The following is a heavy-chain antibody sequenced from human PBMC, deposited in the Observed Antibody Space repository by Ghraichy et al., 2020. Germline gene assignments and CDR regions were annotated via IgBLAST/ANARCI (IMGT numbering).Heavy chain of an antibody. D-gene: IGHD3-16*01. Sequence: ESLNISCTVSGGSISSYYWSWIRQPPGKGLEWIGYIYYTGSTKYNPSLKSRVTMSVDTSKHQLSLHLTSVTAADTAVYYCARDGLGRGMSFDIWGQGTVVTVSS. CDR3: ARDGLGRGMSFDI. J-gene: IGHJ3*02. CDR1: GGSISSYY. CDR2: IYYTGST. V-gene: IGHV4-59*01.